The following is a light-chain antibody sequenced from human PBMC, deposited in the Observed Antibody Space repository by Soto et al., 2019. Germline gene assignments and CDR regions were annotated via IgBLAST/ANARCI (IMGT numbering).Light chain of an antibody. CDR3: AAWDDSLHAVV. CDR2: SND. Sequence: QSVLTQSPSASGTPGQRVTVSCSGSSSNIGTNFVFWYQQLPGTAPKLLISSNDQRPSGVPDRFSGSKSGTSASLAISGLQSDDESDYYCAAWDDSLHAVVFGGGTKLTVL. J-gene: IGLJ2*01. V-gene: IGLV1-44*01. CDR1: SSNIGTNF.